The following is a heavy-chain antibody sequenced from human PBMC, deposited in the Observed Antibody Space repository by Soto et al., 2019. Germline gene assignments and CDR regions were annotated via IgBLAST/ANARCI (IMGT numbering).Heavy chain of an antibody. CDR3: ARSEKDLRRWYSGVVIRLFDY. V-gene: IGHV4-31*03. Sequence: SETLSLTCTVSGGSISSGGYYWSWIRQHPGKGLEWIGYIYYSGSTYYNPSLKSRVTISVDTSKNQFSLKLSSVTAADTAVYYCARSEKDLRRWYSGVVIRLFDYWGRGTLATVSS. D-gene: IGHD3-3*01. CDR1: GGSISSGGYY. J-gene: IGHJ4*02. CDR2: IYYSGST.